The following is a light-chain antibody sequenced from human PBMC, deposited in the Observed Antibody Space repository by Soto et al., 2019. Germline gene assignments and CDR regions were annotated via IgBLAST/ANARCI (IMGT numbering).Light chain of an antibody. CDR3: QKYGSSFT. Sequence: EIVLTQSPGTLSLSPGERATLSCRASQSVSSSYLAWYQHKPGQGPRLLIYGASSRATGIPDRFSGSGSGTDFTLTISRLEPEDLALYYCQKYGSSFTFGPGTKVDIK. CDR1: QSVSSSY. CDR2: GAS. J-gene: IGKJ3*01. V-gene: IGKV3-20*01.